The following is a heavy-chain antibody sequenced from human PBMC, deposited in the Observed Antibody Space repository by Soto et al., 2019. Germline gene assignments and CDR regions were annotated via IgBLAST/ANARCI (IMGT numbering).Heavy chain of an antibody. CDR2: ISYDGSNK. D-gene: IGHD3-16*01. CDR1: GFTFSSYA. J-gene: IGHJ5*02. CDR3: ARDLDDSSLDP. V-gene: IGHV3-30-3*01. Sequence: QVQLVESGGGVVQPGRSLRLSCAASGFTFSSYAMHWVRQAPGKGLEWVAVISYDGSNKYYADSVKGRFTISRDNSKNTLYLQMNSLRAEDTAVYYCARDLDDSSLDPWGQGTLVTVSS.